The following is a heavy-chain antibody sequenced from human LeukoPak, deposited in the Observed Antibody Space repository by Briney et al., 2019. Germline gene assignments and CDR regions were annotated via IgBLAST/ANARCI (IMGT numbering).Heavy chain of an antibody. D-gene: IGHD3-9*01. CDR3: ARGVIDWLLSSYYGMDV. V-gene: IGHV1-46*01. J-gene: IGHJ6*02. Sequence: ASVKVSCKASGYSFIRYHIHWVRQAPGQGLEWMGVLKLYDGSISHAQKFQGRVTMTSDTSTSTVYMELRSLRSDDTAVYYCARGVIDWLLSSYYGMDVWGQGTTVTVSS. CDR2: LKLYDGSI. CDR1: GYSFIRYH.